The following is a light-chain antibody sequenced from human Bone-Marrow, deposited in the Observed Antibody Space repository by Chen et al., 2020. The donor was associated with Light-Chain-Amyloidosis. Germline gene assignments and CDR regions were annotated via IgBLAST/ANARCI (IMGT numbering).Light chain of an antibody. CDR2: KDG. Sequence: SYELTQSPSVSVSPGQTARITCSGDALPKQFAYWYQQKSGQAPVLVRYKDGERPSGIPERFSGSRSGTTVTLTISGVQAEDEADYYCQSADSIGTYKVFGGGTKLTVL. CDR3: QSADSIGTYKV. CDR1: ALPKQF. J-gene: IGLJ3*02. V-gene: IGLV3-25*03.